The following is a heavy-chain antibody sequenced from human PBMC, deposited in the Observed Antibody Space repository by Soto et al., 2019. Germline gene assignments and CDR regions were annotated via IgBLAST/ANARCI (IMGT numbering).Heavy chain of an antibody. CDR2: IHNSGRP. J-gene: IGHJ4*02. D-gene: IGHD1-1*01. CDR1: GASIYNGGYF. V-gene: IGHV4-30-4*01. Sequence: QVQLQESGPGLVRPSQTLSLTCSVSGASIYNGGYFWSWIRQSPGKGLEWIGHIHNSGRPYNNPSLKRLVPKAADTSMNQFALALTSVTAADTAMSYCAGGPTTEQVDSWGQGILVTVSS. CDR3: AGGPTTEQVDS.